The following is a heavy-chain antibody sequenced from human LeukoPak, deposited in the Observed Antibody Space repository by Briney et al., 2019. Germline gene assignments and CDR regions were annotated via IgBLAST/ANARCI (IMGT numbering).Heavy chain of an antibody. CDR1: GFTFSSYA. D-gene: IGHD3-10*01. CDR3: AKDPGGIWFRELNWFDP. CDR2: ISGSGGST. J-gene: IGHJ5*02. V-gene: IGHV3-23*01. Sequence: PGGSLRLSCAASGFTFSSYAMSWVRQAPGKGLEWVSAISGSGGSTYYADSVKGRFTISRDNSKNTLYLQMNSLRAEDTAVYYCAKDPGGIWFRELNWFDPWGQGTLVTVSS.